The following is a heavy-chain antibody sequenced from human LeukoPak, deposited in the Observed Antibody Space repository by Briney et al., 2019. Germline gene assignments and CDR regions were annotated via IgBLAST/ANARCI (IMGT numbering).Heavy chain of an antibody. J-gene: IGHJ4*02. CDR3: ARDRGAAAGSFDY. CDR1: GNTFTNNG. V-gene: IGHV1-18*04. CDR2: ISAYNGYT. Sequence: ASVKVSCKASGNTFTNNGISWVRQVPGQGLQWMGWISAYNGYTNYAQKFQGRVTMTTDTSTSTAYMELRSLRSDDTAVYYCARDRGAAAGSFDYWGQGTLVTVSS. D-gene: IGHD6-13*01.